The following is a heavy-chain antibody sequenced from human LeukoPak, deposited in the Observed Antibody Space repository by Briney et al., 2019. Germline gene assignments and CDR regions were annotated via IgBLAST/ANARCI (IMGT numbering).Heavy chain of an antibody. J-gene: IGHJ4*02. CDR1: GYTFTSYG. CDR3: ARSYYDYVWGSYRTYYFDY. D-gene: IGHD3-16*02. V-gene: IGHV1-18*04. Sequence: SVNLSCKASGYTFTSYGISWVRQAPGQGLEWMGWINAYNGNTNYAKKLQGRVTMTTDTSTSTAYMELRSLRSDDTAVYYCARSYYDYVWGSYRTYYFDYWGQGTLVTVSS. CDR2: INAYNGNT.